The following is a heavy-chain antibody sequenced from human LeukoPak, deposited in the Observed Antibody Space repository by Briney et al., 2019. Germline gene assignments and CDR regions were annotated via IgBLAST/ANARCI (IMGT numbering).Heavy chain of an antibody. CDR3: ARVGYCSGGSCYPNWFDP. CDR1: GGSFSGYY. V-gene: IGHV4-34*01. CDR2: INHSGST. J-gene: IGHJ5*02. D-gene: IGHD2-15*01. Sequence: PSETLSLTCAVYGGSFSGYYWSWIRQPPGKGLEWIGEINHSGSTNYNPSLKSRVTISVDTSKNQFSLKLSSVTAADTAVYYYARVGYCSGGSCYPNWFDPWGQGTLVTVSS.